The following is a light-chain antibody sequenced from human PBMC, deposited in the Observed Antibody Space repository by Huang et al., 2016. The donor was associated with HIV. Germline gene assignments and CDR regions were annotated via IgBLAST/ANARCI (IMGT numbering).Light chain of an antibody. V-gene: IGKV2-28*01. CDR3: MQALQTPRT. CDR2: WGS. Sequence: DIVMTQSPLSLPVTPGEPASISCRSSQSLLHSKGYNYLDWYLQKPGQSPQLLIYWGSNRASGVPDRFSGSGSGTDFTLKISRVEADDVGVYYCMQALQTPRTFGQGTKVEIK. J-gene: IGKJ1*01. CDR1: QSLLHSKGYNY.